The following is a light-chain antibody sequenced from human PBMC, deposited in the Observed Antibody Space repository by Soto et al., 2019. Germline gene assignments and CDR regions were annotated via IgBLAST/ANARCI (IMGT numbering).Light chain of an antibody. Sequence: EIVMTQSPGTLSLSPGERATLSCRASKSISSNFLAWYQHKPGQAPRLLIYGESGRATGIPDRFSGSAAGTDFTLSISRLEPEDFAVYYCQQYGVSPTFGGGTKVDIK. V-gene: IGKV3-20*01. J-gene: IGKJ4*01. CDR1: KSISSNF. CDR3: QQYGVSPT. CDR2: GES.